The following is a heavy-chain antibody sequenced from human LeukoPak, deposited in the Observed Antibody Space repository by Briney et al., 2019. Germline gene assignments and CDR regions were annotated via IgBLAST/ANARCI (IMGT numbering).Heavy chain of an antibody. Sequence: PSETLSLTCTVSGGSISSSSYYWGWIRQPPGKGLEWIGSIYYSGSTYYNPSLKSRVTISVDTSKNQFSLKLSSVTAADTAVYYCARSTQYYYDSSGYYPFDYWGQGTLVTVSS. CDR1: GGSISSSSYY. V-gene: IGHV4-39*07. CDR3: ARSTQYYYDSSGYYPFDY. CDR2: IYYSGST. J-gene: IGHJ4*02. D-gene: IGHD3-22*01.